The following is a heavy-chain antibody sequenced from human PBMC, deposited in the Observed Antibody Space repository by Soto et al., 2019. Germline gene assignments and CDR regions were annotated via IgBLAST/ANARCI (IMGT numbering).Heavy chain of an antibody. J-gene: IGHJ3*02. CDR2: IYPGDSDT. Sequence: GESLKISCKGSGYSFTSYWIGWVRQMPGKGLEWMGIIYPGDSDTRYSPSFQGQVTISADKSISTAYLQWSSLKASDTAMYYCARLHVHGDYADAFDIWGQGTMVTVSS. D-gene: IGHD4-17*01. V-gene: IGHV5-51*01. CDR1: GYSFTSYW. CDR3: ARLHVHGDYADAFDI.